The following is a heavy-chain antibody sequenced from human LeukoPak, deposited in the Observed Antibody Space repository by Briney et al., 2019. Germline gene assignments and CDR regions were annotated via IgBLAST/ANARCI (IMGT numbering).Heavy chain of an antibody. J-gene: IGHJ4*02. CDR1: GFTLSSYA. CDR2: ISGSGCST. Sequence: GGSLRLSCAASGFTLSSYAMSWVRQAPGKGLEWVSAISGSGCSTYYADSVKGRFTSSRGNAKNTLSLQMNSLRAEDTAVYYGAKDQVISASGTDVPDDGGEGTLVTVSS. D-gene: IGHD6-13*01. V-gene: IGHV3-23*01. CDR3: AKDQVISASGTDVPDD.